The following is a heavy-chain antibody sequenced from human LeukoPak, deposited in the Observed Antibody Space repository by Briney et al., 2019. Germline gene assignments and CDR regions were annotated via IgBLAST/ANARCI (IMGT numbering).Heavy chain of an antibody. CDR2: INPNSGGT. CDR1: GFTFTGYY. V-gene: IGHV1-2*02. CDR3: ARTHYYDSSGYPNYFDC. Sequence: ASVKVSCKASGFTFTGYYMHWVRQAPGQGLEWMGWINPNSGGTNYAQKFQGRVTMTRDTSITTAYMELSSLRSEDTAVYYCARTHYYDSSGYPNYFDCWGQGTLVTVSS. J-gene: IGHJ4*02. D-gene: IGHD3-22*01.